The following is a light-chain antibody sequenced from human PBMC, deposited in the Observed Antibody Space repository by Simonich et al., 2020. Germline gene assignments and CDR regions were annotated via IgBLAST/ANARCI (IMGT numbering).Light chain of an antibody. CDR2: EGS. Sequence: QSALTQPVSVSGSPGQSITISCTGTSSDVGSYNLVSWYQQHPGKAPKIMIYEGSKRPSGFSKRFAGSKSGNTASLTSSGMQVGDEADYYCWSYAGSSTFVFGGGTKLTVL. V-gene: IGLV2-23*03. CDR1: SSDVGSYNL. J-gene: IGLJ2*01. CDR3: WSYAGSSTFV.